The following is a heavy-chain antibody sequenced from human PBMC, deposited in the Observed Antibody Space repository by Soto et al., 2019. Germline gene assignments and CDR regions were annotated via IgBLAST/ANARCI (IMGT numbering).Heavy chain of an antibody. J-gene: IGHJ3*02. CDR1: GFTVSSTY. CDR2: IYSGGST. Sequence: EVQLVESGGGLVQPGGSLRLSCAASGFTVSSTYISWVRQAPGKGLEWVSVIYSGGSTYYADSVKGRFTISRDNSKNTLYLQMNSLRAEDTAVYYCETQAILLTGYITPDAFAIRGKVKMVTVSS. V-gene: IGHV3-66*01. D-gene: IGHD3-9*01. CDR3: ETQAILLTGYITPDAFAI.